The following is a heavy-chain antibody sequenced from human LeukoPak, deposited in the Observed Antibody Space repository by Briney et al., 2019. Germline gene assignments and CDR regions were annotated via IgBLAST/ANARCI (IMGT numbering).Heavy chain of an antibody. V-gene: IGHV4-38-2*02. J-gene: IGHJ4*02. CDR3: ARDREYISSVSDY. D-gene: IGHD6-6*01. CDR2: IYHSGST. Sequence: SETLSLTCTVSGYSISSGYYWGWIRQPPGKGLEWIGSIYHSGSTYYNPSLKSRVTISVDTSKNQFSLKLSSVTAADTAVYYCARDREYISSVSDYWGQGTLVTVSS. CDR1: GYSISSGYY.